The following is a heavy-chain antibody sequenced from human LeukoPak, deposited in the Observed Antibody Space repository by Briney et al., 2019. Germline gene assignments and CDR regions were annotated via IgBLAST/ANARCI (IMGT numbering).Heavy chain of an antibody. V-gene: IGHV3-9*01. Sequence: PGGSLRLSCAASGFTFDDYAMHWVRQAPGKGLEWVSGISWNSGSIGYADSVKGRFTISRDNAKNSLYLQMNSLRAEDTALYYCAILGEESIAAAGADYWGQGTLVTVSS. CDR1: GFTFDDYA. CDR3: AILGEESIAAAGADY. J-gene: IGHJ4*02. CDR2: ISWNSGSI. D-gene: IGHD6-13*01.